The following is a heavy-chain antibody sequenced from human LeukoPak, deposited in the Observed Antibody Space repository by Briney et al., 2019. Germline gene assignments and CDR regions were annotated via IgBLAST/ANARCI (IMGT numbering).Heavy chain of an antibody. CDR1: GYTFTGYY. V-gene: IGHV1-2*02. Sequence: GASVKVSCKASGYTFTGYYMHWVRQAPGQGLEWLGWINPNSGGTNYAQEFQGRVTMTRDTSISTAYMELSSLRSDDTAVYYCARGWTGYCTNGICPYYYYYMDVWGKGTTVTVSS. CDR2: INPNSGGT. CDR3: ARGWTGYCTNGICPYYYYYMDV. J-gene: IGHJ6*03. D-gene: IGHD2-8*01.